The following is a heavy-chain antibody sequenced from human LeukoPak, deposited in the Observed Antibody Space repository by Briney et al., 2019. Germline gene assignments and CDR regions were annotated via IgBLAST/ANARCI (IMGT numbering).Heavy chain of an antibody. CDR3: AREDSSGYYEPFDY. Sequence: SETLSLTCTVSGGSISSYYWSWIRQPAGKGLESIGRIYTSGSTNYNPSLKSRVTMSVDTSKNQFSLKLSSVTAADTAVYYCAREDSSGYYEPFDYWGQGTLVTVSS. CDR1: GGSISSYY. J-gene: IGHJ4*02. CDR2: IYTSGST. V-gene: IGHV4-4*07. D-gene: IGHD3-22*01.